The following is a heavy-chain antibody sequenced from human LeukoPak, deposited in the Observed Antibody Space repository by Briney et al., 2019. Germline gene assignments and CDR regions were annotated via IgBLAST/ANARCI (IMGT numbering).Heavy chain of an antibody. CDR3: ARTTSMTASGYDY. D-gene: IGHD2-21*02. CDR2: INPDTGDK. Sequence: ASVKVSRKASGYTFTNYHINWVRQASGQGLEWMTWINPDTGDKGYARKFQDRVTITTDTSISTAYMELSSLSSEDTAVYFCARTTSMTASGYDYWGQGTLVSVSS. V-gene: IGHV1-8*03. CDR1: GYTFTNYH. J-gene: IGHJ4*02.